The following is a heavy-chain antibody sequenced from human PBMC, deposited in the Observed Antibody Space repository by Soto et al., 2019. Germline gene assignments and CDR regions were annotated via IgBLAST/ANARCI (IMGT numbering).Heavy chain of an antibody. D-gene: IGHD2-15*01. V-gene: IGHV1-69*01. CDR2: IIPIFGTA. Sequence: QVQLVQSGAEVKKPGSSVKVSCKAPGGTFSSYAISWVRQAPGQGLEWMGGIIPIFGTAKYAQKFQGRVTITADESTSTGDMELSSLRSEDTAVYYCARSQGGSSSLDIYYYYYYGMDVWGQGTTVTVSS. CDR3: ARSQGGSSSLDIYYYYYYGMDV. CDR1: GGTFSSYA. J-gene: IGHJ6*02.